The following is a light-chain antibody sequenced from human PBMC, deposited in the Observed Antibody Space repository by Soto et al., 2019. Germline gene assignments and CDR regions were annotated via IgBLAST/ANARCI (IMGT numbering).Light chain of an antibody. CDR2: AAS. CDR1: DDIRDD. V-gene: IGKV1-6*02. J-gene: IGKJ3*01. Sequence: AIPMTQSPSSLSASVGDRVTISCRASDDIRDDLGWYQQKPGKAPTLLIYAASILQSGVPSRFSGSGSGTDFTLTISRLQPEDFATYYCQHLNNYPPFTFGPGTKVDLE. CDR3: QHLNNYPPFT.